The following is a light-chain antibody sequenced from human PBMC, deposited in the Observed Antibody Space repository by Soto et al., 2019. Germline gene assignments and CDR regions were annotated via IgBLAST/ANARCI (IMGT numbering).Light chain of an antibody. CDR2: GAS. CDR3: QRYGSSPLT. CDR1: QSVSSSY. Sequence: EIVLTQSPGTLSLSPGARATLSCRASQSVSSSYLAWYQQKPGQAPSLLIYGASSRVTSIPDRFSGSGSGTDFSLTISRLEPEDFAVYYCQRYGSSPLTFGPGTKVDIK. J-gene: IGKJ3*01. V-gene: IGKV3-20*01.